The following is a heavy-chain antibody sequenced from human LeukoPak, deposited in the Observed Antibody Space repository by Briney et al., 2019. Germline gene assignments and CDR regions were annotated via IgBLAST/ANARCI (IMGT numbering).Heavy chain of an antibody. Sequence: GGSLRLSCAASGFTVSSNYMSWVRQAPGKGLEWVSVIYSGGSTYYADSVKGRFTISRDNAKNSLYLQMNSLRAEDTAVYYCARDDDSSGTDYWGQGTLVTVSS. CDR3: ARDDDSSGTDY. D-gene: IGHD3-22*01. V-gene: IGHV3-53*01. CDR1: GFTVSSNY. J-gene: IGHJ4*02. CDR2: IYSGGST.